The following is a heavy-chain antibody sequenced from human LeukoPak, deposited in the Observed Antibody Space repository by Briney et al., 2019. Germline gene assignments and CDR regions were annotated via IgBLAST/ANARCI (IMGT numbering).Heavy chain of an antibody. D-gene: IGHD1-1*01. Sequence: KPSETLSLTCAVSGSSITSNYFWAWFRQPPGTGLEWIATIFHSWGIYFNPSLKSRVSISLDASNNQFFLKLASVAAADTAIYYCARNVTAGFFDYWGQGILITVSS. CDR1: GSSITSNYF. CDR2: IFHSWGI. V-gene: IGHV4-38-2*01. CDR3: ARNVTAGFFDY. J-gene: IGHJ4*02.